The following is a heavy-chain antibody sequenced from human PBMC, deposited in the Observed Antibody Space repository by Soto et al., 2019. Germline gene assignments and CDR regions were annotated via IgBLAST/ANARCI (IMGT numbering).Heavy chain of an antibody. J-gene: IGHJ6*03. V-gene: IGHV4-34*01. CDR3: ARVFHLWSGYYKGSDYYYMDV. CDR1: GGSFSGYY. CDR2: INHSGST. D-gene: IGHD3-3*01. Sequence: SETLSLTCAVYGGSFSGYYWSWIRQPPGKGLEWIGEINHSGSTNYNPSLKSRVTISVDTSKNQFSLKLGSVTAADTAVYYCARVFHLWSGYYKGSDYYYMDVWGKGTTVTVSS.